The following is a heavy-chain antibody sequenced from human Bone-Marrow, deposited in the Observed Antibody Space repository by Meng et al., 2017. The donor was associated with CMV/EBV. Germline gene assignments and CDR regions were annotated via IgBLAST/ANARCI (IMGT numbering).Heavy chain of an antibody. Sequence: ASVKVSCKASGYSFTSYGIIWVRQAPGQGLEWMGWISAYNGNTNYAQKLQGRVTITRNTSIKTAYMELSSLRSEDTAVYYCARGGDIVVVPAAIVYYYYGMDVWGQGTTVTVSS. CDR2: ISAYNGNT. D-gene: IGHD2-2*01. V-gene: IGHV1-18*01. CDR1: GYSFTSYG. J-gene: IGHJ6*02. CDR3: ARGGDIVVVPAAIVYYYYGMDV.